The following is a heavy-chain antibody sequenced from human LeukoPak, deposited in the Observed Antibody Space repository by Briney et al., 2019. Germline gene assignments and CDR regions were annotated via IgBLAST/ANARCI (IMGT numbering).Heavy chain of an antibody. V-gene: IGHV4-34*01. Sequence: PSQTLPLTCAVDGGSFSGNYCTWIRQPPGKGLEWIGEINHSGSTNYNPSLKSRVTISVDTSKNQFSLKVSSVTAADTAVYYCARGRGIVVVVAANRWNFDLWGRGTMVTVSS. D-gene: IGHD2-15*01. J-gene: IGHJ2*01. CDR2: INHSGST. CDR3: ARGRGIVVVVAANRWNFDL. CDR1: GGSFSGNY.